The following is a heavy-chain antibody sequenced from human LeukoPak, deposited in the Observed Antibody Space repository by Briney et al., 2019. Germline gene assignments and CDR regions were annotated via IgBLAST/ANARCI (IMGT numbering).Heavy chain of an antibody. Sequence: SETLSLTCGVSGVSFRGYYWSWIRQPPGKGPEWIGEISHSGSTSYNPSLQSRVTISLDTSRNQFSLRVNSVTAADTAVYYCAREERDKSWYVVGDYWGQGTLVTVSS. V-gene: IGHV4-34*01. J-gene: IGHJ4*02. D-gene: IGHD6-13*01. CDR3: AREERDKSWYVVGDY. CDR1: GVSFRGYY. CDR2: ISHSGST.